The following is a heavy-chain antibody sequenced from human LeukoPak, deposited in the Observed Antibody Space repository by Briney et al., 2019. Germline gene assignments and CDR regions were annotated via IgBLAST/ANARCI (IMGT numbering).Heavy chain of an antibody. CDR1: GGTFSSYT. D-gene: IGHD3-3*01. CDR2: IIPILGIA. V-gene: IGHV1-69*02. J-gene: IGHJ6*03. Sequence: ASVKVSCKASGGTFSSYTISWVRQAPGQGLEWMGRIIPILGIASYAQKFQGRVTITADKSTSTAYMELSSLRSEDTAVYYCARAPPDFWSGYSLVYYYMDVWGKGTTVTVSS. CDR3: ARAPPDFWSGYSLVYYYMDV.